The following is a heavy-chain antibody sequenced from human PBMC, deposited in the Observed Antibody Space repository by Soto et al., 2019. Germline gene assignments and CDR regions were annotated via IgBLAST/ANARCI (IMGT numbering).Heavy chain of an antibody. CDR3: ARAVRYYYDSSGYYSY. Sequence: ASVKVSCKASGYTFTSYGISWVRQAPGQGLEWMGWISAYNGNTNYAQKLQGRVTMTTDTSTSTAYMELRSLRSDDTAVYYCARAVRYYYDSSGYYSYWGQGTLVTVS. CDR1: GYTFTSYG. D-gene: IGHD3-22*01. V-gene: IGHV1-18*01. J-gene: IGHJ4*02. CDR2: ISAYNGNT.